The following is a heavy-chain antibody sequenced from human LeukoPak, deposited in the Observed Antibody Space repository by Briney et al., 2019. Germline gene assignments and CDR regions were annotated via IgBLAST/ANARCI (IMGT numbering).Heavy chain of an antibody. CDR1: GFTFSSYA. CDR3: VRDGDAYNFDC. Sequence: GGSLRLSCAASGFTFSSYAMSWVRQAPGKGLEWVSGISGSGGSTNYADSVKGRFTISRGNSKNTLYLQMNSLRAEDTAVYYCVRDGDAYNFDCWGQGTLVVVSS. J-gene: IGHJ4*02. V-gene: IGHV3-23*01. D-gene: IGHD5-24*01. CDR2: ISGSGGST.